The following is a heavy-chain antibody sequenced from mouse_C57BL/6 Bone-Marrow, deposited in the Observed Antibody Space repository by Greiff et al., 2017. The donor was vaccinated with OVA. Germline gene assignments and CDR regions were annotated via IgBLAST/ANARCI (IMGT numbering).Heavy chain of an antibody. J-gene: IGHJ2*01. CDR1: GFTFSDYY. Sequence: EVHLVESEGGLVQPGSSMKLSCTASGFTFSDYYMAWVRQVPEKGLEWVANINYDGSSTYYLDSLKSRFILSRDNAKNILYLQMSSLKSEDTATYYCARVYYYGSSSYFDYWGQGTTLTVSS. V-gene: IGHV5-16*01. D-gene: IGHD1-1*01. CDR3: ARVYYYGSSSYFDY. CDR2: INYDGSST.